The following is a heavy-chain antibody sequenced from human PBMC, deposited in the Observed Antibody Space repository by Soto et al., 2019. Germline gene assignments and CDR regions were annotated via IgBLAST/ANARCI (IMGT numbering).Heavy chain of an antibody. CDR3: ARGCSSTSCYTDYYYGMDV. D-gene: IGHD2-2*02. J-gene: IGHJ6*02. CDR1: GYTFTSYG. V-gene: IGHV1-18*01. CDR2: ISAYNGNT. Sequence: GASVKVSCKASGYTFTSYGISWVRQAPGQGLEWMGWISAYNGNTNYAQKLQGRVTMTTDTSTSTAYMELRSLRSDDTAVYYCARGCSSTSCYTDYYYGMDVWAQRTTVPVSS.